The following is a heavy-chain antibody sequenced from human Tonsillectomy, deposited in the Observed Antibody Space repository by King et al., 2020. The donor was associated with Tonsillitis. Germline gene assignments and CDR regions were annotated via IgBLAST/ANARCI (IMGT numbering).Heavy chain of an antibody. CDR1: GITFSSYA. CDR3: ARARDTAMVPLFDY. Sequence: VQLVESGGGVVQPGRSLRLSCAASGITFSSYAMHWVRQAPGKGLEWVAVISYDGSNKYNADSVKGRFTISRDNSKNTLYLQMNSLRAEDTAVYYCARARDTAMVPLFDYWGQGTLVTVSS. D-gene: IGHD5-18*01. CDR2: ISYDGSNK. J-gene: IGHJ4*02. V-gene: IGHV3-30*04.